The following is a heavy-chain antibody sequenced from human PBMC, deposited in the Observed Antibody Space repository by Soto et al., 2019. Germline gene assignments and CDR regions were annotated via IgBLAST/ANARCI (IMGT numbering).Heavy chain of an antibody. CDR1: GFTFSGYG. D-gene: IGHD1-20*01. Sequence: GGSLRLSCAASGFTFSGYGMHWVRQAPGKGLEWVAVIWYDGSNKYYADSVKGRFTISRDNSKNTLYLQMNSLRAEDTAVYYCARGLITASYGMDVWGQGTTVTVSS. J-gene: IGHJ6*02. CDR2: IWYDGSNK. CDR3: ARGLITASYGMDV. V-gene: IGHV3-33*01.